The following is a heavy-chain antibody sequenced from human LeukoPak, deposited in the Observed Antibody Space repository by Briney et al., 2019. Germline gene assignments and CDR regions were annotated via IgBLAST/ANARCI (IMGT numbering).Heavy chain of an antibody. CDR3: ASNVYYFDY. V-gene: IGHV3-23*01. D-gene: IGHD2-8*01. Sequence: GGSLRLSCAATGFTFTRHAMSWIRQAPGKGLEWVSGITGPGDRTSYAESVEGRFTISRDNSKNTLYLEMNSLRAEDTAVYWCASNVYYFDYWGQGTLVTVSS. CDR1: GFTFTRHA. J-gene: IGHJ4*02. CDR2: ITGPGDRT.